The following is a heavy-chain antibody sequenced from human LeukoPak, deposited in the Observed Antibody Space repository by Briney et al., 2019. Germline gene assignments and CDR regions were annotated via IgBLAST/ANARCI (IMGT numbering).Heavy chain of an antibody. Sequence: VASVKVSCKASGGTFSSYAISWVRQAPGQGLEWMGGIIPIFGTANYAQKFQGRVTITADESTSTAYMELSGLRSEDTAVYYCARGFRATRAVGAFDYWGQGTLVTVSS. CDR2: IIPIFGTA. CDR1: GGTFSSYA. CDR3: ARGFRATRAVGAFDY. J-gene: IGHJ4*02. V-gene: IGHV1-69*13. D-gene: IGHD3-16*01.